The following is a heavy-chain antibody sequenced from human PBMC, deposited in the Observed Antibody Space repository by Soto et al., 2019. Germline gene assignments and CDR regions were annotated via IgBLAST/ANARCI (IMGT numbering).Heavy chain of an antibody. D-gene: IGHD3-10*01. Sequence: QVQLQQWGEGLLKPSETLSLTFAVYGGSFSAYYWNWIRQPPGKGLEWIGEINRSGSTNYNPSLKSRVTISVDSSKKQFSLKLTSVPAADTAVYYCARGSVDMIRGVTGKRTWLDHWGQGTLVTVSS. V-gene: IGHV4-34*01. CDR2: INRSGST. J-gene: IGHJ5*02. CDR3: ARGSVDMIRGVTGKRTWLDH. CDR1: GGSFSAYY.